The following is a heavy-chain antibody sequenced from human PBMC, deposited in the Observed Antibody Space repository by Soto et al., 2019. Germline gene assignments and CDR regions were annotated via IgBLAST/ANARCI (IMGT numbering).Heavy chain of an antibody. Sequence: ASVKVSCKTSGYTFTSHGISWVRQAPGQGLEWMGWISAWNGKTNFAQKLQGRVTMTTDTSTSTAYIELRSLRSDDTAVYYCARDQTAVAATKLDYWGQGTRVTVSS. CDR1: GYTFTSHG. V-gene: IGHV1-18*01. J-gene: IGHJ4*02. D-gene: IGHD6-19*01. CDR3: ARDQTAVAATKLDY. CDR2: ISAWNGKT.